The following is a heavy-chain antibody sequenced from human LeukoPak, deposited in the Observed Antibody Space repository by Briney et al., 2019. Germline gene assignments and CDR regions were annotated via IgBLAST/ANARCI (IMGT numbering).Heavy chain of an antibody. D-gene: IGHD1-1*01. CDR3: ARDLGTVFPGVFDY. J-gene: IGHJ4*02. V-gene: IGHV3-23*01. CDR2: ISGNGDST. CDR1: GFTFRSYA. Sequence: GGSLRLSCAASGFTFRSYAMSWVRQAPGKGLEWVSGISGNGDSTYYADSVKGRFTISRDNSKNTLYLQMNSLRAEDTAVYYCARDLGTVFPGVFDYWGPGTLVTVSS.